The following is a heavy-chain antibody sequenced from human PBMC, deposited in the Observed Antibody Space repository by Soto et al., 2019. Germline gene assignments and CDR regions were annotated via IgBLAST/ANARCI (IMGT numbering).Heavy chain of an antibody. V-gene: IGHV1-69*01. Sequence: QVQLVQSGAEVKTPGSSVKVSCKASGGTFIRYAISWVRQAPGQGLECMGGIIPIFGTANYAQKFQGRVTITADESTSTAYMELSSLRSEDTAVYYCARSRGIAAAGPYNWFDPWGQGTLVTVSS. CDR1: GGTFIRYA. J-gene: IGHJ5*02. CDR3: ARSRGIAAAGPYNWFDP. CDR2: IIPIFGTA. D-gene: IGHD6-13*01.